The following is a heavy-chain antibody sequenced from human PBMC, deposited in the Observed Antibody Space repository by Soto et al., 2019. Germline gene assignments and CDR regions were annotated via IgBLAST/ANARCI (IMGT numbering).Heavy chain of an antibody. D-gene: IGHD6-19*01. V-gene: IGHV1-18*04. J-gene: IGHJ4*02. CDR1: GYTFTSYG. CDR3: ARGESLEAVAGYDY. Sequence: ASVKVSCKASGYTFTSYGISWLRQAPGQGLEWMGWISAYNGNTNYAQKLQGRVTMTTDTSTSTAYMELRSLRSDDTAVYYCARGESLEAVAGYDYWGQGILVTVSS. CDR2: ISAYNGNT.